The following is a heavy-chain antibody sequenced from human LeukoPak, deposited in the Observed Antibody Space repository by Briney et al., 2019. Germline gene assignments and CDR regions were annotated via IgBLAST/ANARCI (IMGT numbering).Heavy chain of an antibody. D-gene: IGHD3-16*01. CDR1: GFTFDDYA. V-gene: IGHV3-9*01. J-gene: IGHJ4*02. CDR3: ARDRRGGFDY. CDR2: ISWNSGSI. Sequence: PGGSLRLSCAASGFTFDDYAIHWVRQAPGNGLEWVSGISWNSGSIGYADSVKGRFTISRDNAKNSLYLQMNSLRAEDTALYYCARDRRGGFDYWGQGTLVTVSS.